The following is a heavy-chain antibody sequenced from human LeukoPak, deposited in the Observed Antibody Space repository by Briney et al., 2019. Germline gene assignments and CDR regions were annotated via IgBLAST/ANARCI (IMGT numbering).Heavy chain of an antibody. V-gene: IGHV4-4*07. Sequence: SETLSRTCTVSGGSINSYWSWIRQPAGKGLEWIGRISGSGTITYNPALQSRLSISIDTSKNQFSLKLMSVTAADTAVYYCARDSGTTGEVKFDPWGQGTLVTVSS. J-gene: IGHJ5*02. CDR1: GGSINSY. CDR3: ARDSGTTGEVKFDP. D-gene: IGHD3-10*01. CDR2: ISGSGTI.